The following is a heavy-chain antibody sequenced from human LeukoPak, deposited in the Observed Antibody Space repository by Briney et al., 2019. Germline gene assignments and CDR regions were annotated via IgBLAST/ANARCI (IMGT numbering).Heavy chain of an antibody. Sequence: GGSLRLSCAASGFTFSDYYMSWIRQAPGKGLEWVSYISSSGSTIYYADSVKGRFTISRDNAKNSLYLQMNSLRAEDTAVYYCARYPRARQDIVVVPAAMPFDYWGQGTLVTVSS. CDR3: ARYPRARQDIVVVPAAMPFDY. D-gene: IGHD2-2*01. CDR1: GFTFSDYY. V-gene: IGHV3-11*01. J-gene: IGHJ4*02. CDR2: ISSSGSTI.